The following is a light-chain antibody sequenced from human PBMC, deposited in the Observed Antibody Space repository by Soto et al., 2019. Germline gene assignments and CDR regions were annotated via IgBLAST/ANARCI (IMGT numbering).Light chain of an antibody. CDR2: DIS. V-gene: IGLV2-14*01. CDR3: SSYTSSIL. Sequence: QSALTQPASVSGSPGQSITISCTGTSSDVGGYNYVSWYQQLPGKAPKLMIYDISNRPSGVSNRFSGSKSGNTASLTIAGLQDEDDADYYCSSYTSSILFGGGTKVTVL. CDR1: SSDVGGYNY. J-gene: IGLJ2*01.